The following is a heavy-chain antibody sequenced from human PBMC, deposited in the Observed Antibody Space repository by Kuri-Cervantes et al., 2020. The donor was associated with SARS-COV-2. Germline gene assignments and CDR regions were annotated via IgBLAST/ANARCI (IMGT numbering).Heavy chain of an antibody. V-gene: IGHV3-21*01. CDR2: ISSSSSYI. Sequence: GESLKISCAASGFTFSGYAMHWVRQAPGKGLEWVSSISSSSSYIYYADSVKGRFTISRDNAKNSLYLQMNSLRAEDTAVYYCARDCRGKRKPWYFDLWGRGTLVTVSS. CDR1: GFTFSGYA. J-gene: IGHJ2*01. CDR3: ARDCRGKRKPWYFDL. D-gene: IGHD3-16*01.